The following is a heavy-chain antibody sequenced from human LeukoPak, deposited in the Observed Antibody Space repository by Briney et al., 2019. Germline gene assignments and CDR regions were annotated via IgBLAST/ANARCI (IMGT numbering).Heavy chain of an antibody. D-gene: IGHD2-2*01. CDR3: TRLHSTLGSNFDY. V-gene: IGHV3-7*03. J-gene: IGHJ4*02. CDR2: IKEDGSGK. CDR1: GFTFSTYW. Sequence: SGGSLRLSCAASGFTFSTYWMFWVRQAPGKGLECVANIKEDGSGKYYVDSVKGRFSISRDNAKNSLYLQINSLRAEDTAVYYCTRLHSTLGSNFDYWGQGTLVTVSS.